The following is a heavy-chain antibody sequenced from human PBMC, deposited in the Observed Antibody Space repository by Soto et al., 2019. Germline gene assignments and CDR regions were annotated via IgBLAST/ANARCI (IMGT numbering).Heavy chain of an antibody. Sequence: QVQLVQSGAEVKKPGSSVKVSCKASGGTFSSYAISWVRQAPGQGLEWMGGIIPIFGTANYAQKFQGRVKVTADESTSTAYMELSSLRSEETAVYYCARVYCSGGSCYCGVDYYGMEVWGQGTTVTVSS. CDR1: GGTFSSYA. J-gene: IGHJ6*02. CDR2: IIPIFGTA. D-gene: IGHD2-15*01. V-gene: IGHV1-69*01. CDR3: ARVYCSGGSCYCGVDYYGMEV.